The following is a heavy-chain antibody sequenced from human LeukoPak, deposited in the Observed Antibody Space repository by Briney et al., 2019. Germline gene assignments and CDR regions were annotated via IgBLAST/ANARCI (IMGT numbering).Heavy chain of an antibody. CDR1: GFTFSNYA. CDR2: ISGSGGNT. J-gene: IGHJ3*02. CDR3: AKEDGRSSTWRAFDI. Sequence: GGSLRLSCAASGFTFSNYAMSWVRQAPGKGLEWVSAISGSGGNTYYADSVKGRVTISRDNSKNTQYLQMNSLRAEDTAVYYCAKEDGRSSTWRAFDIWGQGTMVTVSS. V-gene: IGHV3-23*01. D-gene: IGHD1-26*01.